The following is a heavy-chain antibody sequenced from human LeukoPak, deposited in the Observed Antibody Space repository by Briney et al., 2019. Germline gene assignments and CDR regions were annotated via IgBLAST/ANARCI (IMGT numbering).Heavy chain of an antibody. CDR2: IKRIIDGGTT. J-gene: IGHJ4*02. Sequence: PGGSLRLSCAASGFTFSNTWMNWVRQAPGKGLEWVGRIKRIIDGGTTDYAAPVKGRFTVSRDDSINTLYQQMSSLKTEDTAVYYCAAQGGSGDVRYWGQGTLVTVSS. D-gene: IGHD4-17*01. V-gene: IGHV3-15*01. CDR1: GFTFSNTW. CDR3: AAQGGSGDVRY.